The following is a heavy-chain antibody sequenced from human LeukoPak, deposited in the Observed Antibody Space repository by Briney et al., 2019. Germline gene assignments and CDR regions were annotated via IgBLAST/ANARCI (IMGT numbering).Heavy chain of an antibody. CDR1: GGSFSGYY. CDR3: ARGLWNYYGSILWWFDP. Sequence: SETLCLTCAVYGGSFSGYYWSWIRQPPGKGLEWIGEINHSGSTNYNPSLKSRVTISVDTSKNQFSLKLSSVTAADTAVYYCARGLWNYYGSILWWFDPWGQGTLVTVSS. CDR2: INHSGST. D-gene: IGHD3-10*01. V-gene: IGHV4-34*01. J-gene: IGHJ5*02.